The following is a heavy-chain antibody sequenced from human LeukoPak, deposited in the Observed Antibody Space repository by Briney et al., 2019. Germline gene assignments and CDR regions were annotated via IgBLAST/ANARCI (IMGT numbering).Heavy chain of an antibody. CDR3: ARVRDYYGSGSGWFDP. J-gene: IGHJ5*02. D-gene: IGHD3-10*01. CDR2: INHSGST. V-gene: IGHV4-34*01. CDR1: GGSFSGYY. Sequence: SETLSPTCAVYGGSFSGYYWSWIRQPPGKGLEWIGEINHSGSTNYNPSLKSRVTISVDTSKNQFSLKLSSVTAADTAVYYCARVRDYYGSGSGWFDPWGQGTLVTVSS.